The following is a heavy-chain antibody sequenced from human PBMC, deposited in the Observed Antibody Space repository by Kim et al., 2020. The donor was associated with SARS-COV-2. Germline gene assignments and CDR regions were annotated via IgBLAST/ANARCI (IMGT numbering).Heavy chain of an antibody. CDR3: ARGASSSFFGRRFRFDY. CDR2: INHSGST. D-gene: IGHD6-6*01. V-gene: IGHV4-34*01. CDR1: GGSFSGYY. Sequence: SETLSLTCAVYGGSFSGYYWSWIRHPPGKGLEWIGEINHSGSTNYNPSLKRRVTISVDTSKNQFSLKLSSVTAADTAVYYCARGASSSFFGRRFRFDYWGQGTLVTVSS. J-gene: IGHJ4*02.